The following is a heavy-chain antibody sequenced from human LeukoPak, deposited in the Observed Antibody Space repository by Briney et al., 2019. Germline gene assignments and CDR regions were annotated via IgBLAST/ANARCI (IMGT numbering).Heavy chain of an antibody. D-gene: IGHD3-22*01. J-gene: IGHJ2*01. CDR3: AKHRSGPWYFDL. Sequence: SETLSLTCTVSGGSISSSSYYWGWIRQPPGKGLEWIGSIYYSGSTYYNPSLKSRVTISVDTSKNQFSLKLSSVTAADTAVYYCAKHRSGPWYFDLWGRGTLVTVSS. CDR1: GGSISSSSYY. V-gene: IGHV4-39*01. CDR2: IYYSGST.